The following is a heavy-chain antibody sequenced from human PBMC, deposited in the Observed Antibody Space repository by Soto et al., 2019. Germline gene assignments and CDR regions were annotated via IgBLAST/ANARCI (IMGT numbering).Heavy chain of an antibody. V-gene: IGHV1-18*01. D-gene: IGHD5-12*01. CDR2: ISTYSGDT. Sequence: ASVKVSCKASGYTFFTYDISWVRQAPGQGLEWMGWISTYSGDTKYAQKFQGRVTMTTDTSTTAAYLELRSLRSDDTAVYYCARHHGPTTSENWFDPWRQGTLVTVSS. CDR3: ARHHGPTTSENWFDP. CDR1: GYTFFTYD. J-gene: IGHJ5*02.